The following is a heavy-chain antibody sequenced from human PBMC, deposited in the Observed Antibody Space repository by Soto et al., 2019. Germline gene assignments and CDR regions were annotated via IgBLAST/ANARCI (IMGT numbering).Heavy chain of an antibody. Sequence: PGGSLRLSCAASGFTFDDYAMHWVRQAPGKGLEWVSGISWNSGSIGYADSVKGRFTISRDNAKNSLYLQMNSLRAEDTALYYCAKDPTGYWNGKAAFDIRGQGTMVTVSS. D-gene: IGHD3-9*01. V-gene: IGHV3-9*01. J-gene: IGHJ3*02. CDR3: AKDPTGYWNGKAAFDI. CDR1: GFTFDDYA. CDR2: ISWNSGSI.